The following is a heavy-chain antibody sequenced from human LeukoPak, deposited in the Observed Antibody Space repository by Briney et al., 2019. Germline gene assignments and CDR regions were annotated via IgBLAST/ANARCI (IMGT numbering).Heavy chain of an antibody. V-gene: IGHV1-2*02. CDR2: INLNSGGT. J-gene: IGHJ4*02. CDR1: GYTFTVYP. Sequence: ASVTVSFKASGYTFTVYPMHWVRQAPGQGREWMGWINLNSGGTKYAQQFQGRVTITRDTTISTAYMELSRLRSDDTAVYYCAPTDVDYFDYWGQGTLVTVSS. CDR3: APTDVDYFDY.